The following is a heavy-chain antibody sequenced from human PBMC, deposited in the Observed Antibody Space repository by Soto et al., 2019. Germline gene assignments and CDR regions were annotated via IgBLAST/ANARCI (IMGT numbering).Heavy chain of an antibody. D-gene: IGHD2-8*01. J-gene: IGHJ3*02. V-gene: IGHV3-72*01. CDR1: GFTFSDHY. CDR2: TRNKANSYTT. CDR3: ARVSLSLNAFDI. Sequence: EVQLVESGGGLVQPGGSLRLSCAASGFTFSDHYMDWVRQATGKGLEWVGRTRNKANSYTTEYAASVKGRFTISRDDSKNSLYLQMNSLKTEDTAVYYCARVSLSLNAFDIWGQGTMVTVSS.